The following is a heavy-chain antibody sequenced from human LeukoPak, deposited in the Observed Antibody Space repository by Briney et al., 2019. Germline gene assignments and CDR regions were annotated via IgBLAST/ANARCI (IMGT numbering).Heavy chain of an antibody. Sequence: GGSLRLSCTASGFTFGDYAMSWVRQAPGKGLEWVGFIRSKAYGGTTEYAASVKGRFTISRDDSKSIAYLQMNSLKTEDTAVYYCTRDPRGSYGPDAFGIWGQGTMVTVSS. CDR2: IRSKAYGGTT. J-gene: IGHJ3*02. D-gene: IGHD1-26*01. CDR1: GFTFGDYA. CDR3: TRDPRGSYGPDAFGI. V-gene: IGHV3-49*04.